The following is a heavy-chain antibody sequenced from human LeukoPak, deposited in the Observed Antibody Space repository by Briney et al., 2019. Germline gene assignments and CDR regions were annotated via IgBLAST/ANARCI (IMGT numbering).Heavy chain of an antibody. J-gene: IGHJ5*02. CDR2: INHSGST. D-gene: IGHD5-18*01. CDR1: GGSFSGYY. CDR3: ARGASFPAVLGYSYGFSQTFPRRLRFDP. V-gene: IGHV4-34*01. Sequence: SETLSLTCAVYGGSFSGYYWSWLRQPPGKGLEWIGEINHSGSTNYNPSLKSRVTISVDTPKNQFSLKLSSVTAADTAVYYCARGASFPAVLGYSYGFSQTFPRRLRFDPWGEGTLVTVSS.